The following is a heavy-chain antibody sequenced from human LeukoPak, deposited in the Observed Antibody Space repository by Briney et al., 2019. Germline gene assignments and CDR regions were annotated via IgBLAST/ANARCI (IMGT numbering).Heavy chain of an antibody. CDR2: IYTSGST. CDR3: AREREATTYENDYYYYYMDV. V-gene: IGHV4-4*09. D-gene: IGHD5-12*01. CDR1: GGSISSYY. Sequence: PSETLSLTCTVSGGSISSYYWSWIRQPPGKGLEWIGYIYTSGSTNYNPSLKSRVTISVDTSKNQFSLKLSSVTAADTAVYYCAREREATTYENDYYYYYMDVWGKGTTVTVSS. J-gene: IGHJ6*03.